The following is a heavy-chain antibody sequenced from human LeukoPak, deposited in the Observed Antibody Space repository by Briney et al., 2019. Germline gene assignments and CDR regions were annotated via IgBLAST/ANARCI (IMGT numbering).Heavy chain of an antibody. CDR1: GFTFSSYW. V-gene: IGHV3-74*01. CDR2: INSDGSST. CDR3: ARDRNYYYYMDV. Sequence: PGGSLRLSCAASGFTFSSYWMHWVRQAPGKGLVWVSRINSDGSSTSYADSVKGRFTISRDNAKDTLYLQMNSLRAEDTAAYYCARDRNYYYYMDVWGKGTTVTVSS. J-gene: IGHJ6*03.